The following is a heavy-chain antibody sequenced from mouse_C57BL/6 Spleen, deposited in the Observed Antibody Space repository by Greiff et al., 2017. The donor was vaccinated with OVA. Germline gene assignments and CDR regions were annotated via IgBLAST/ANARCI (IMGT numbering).Heavy chain of an antibody. J-gene: IGHJ3*01. CDR2: INPNYGTT. D-gene: IGHD1-1*01. CDR3: ARRDGSSYAWFAY. CDR1: GYSFTDYN. V-gene: IGHV1-39*01. Sequence: VQLKESGPELVKPGASVKISCKASGYSFTDYNMNWVKQSNGKSLEWIGVINPNYGTTSYNQKFKGKATLTVDQSSSTAYMQLNSLTSEDSAVYYCARRDGSSYAWFAYWGQGTLVTVSA.